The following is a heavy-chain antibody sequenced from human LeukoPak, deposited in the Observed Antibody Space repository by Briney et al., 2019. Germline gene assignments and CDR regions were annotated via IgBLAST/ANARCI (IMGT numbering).Heavy chain of an antibody. CDR2: IHHTGST. CDR3: ARYVSTGLDY. CDR1: GASITSYY. J-gene: IGHJ4*02. V-gene: IGHV4-59*08. Sequence: SETLSLTCTVSGASITSYYWSWIRQPPGKGLEWIGNIHHTGSTYYNPSLKSRVTMSVDTSKNQLSLKLIYVNAADTAVYYCARYVSTGLDYWGQGTLVTVSS. D-gene: IGHD2-2*01.